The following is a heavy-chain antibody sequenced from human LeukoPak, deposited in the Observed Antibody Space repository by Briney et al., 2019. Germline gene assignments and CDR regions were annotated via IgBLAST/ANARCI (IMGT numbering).Heavy chain of an antibody. CDR3: ARDSTILLWFGEPLDY. Sequence: GGSLRLSCAASEFTFSSYAMHWVRQAPGKGLEWVAVISYDGSNKYYADSVKGRFTISRDNSKNTLYLQMNSLRAEDTAVYYCARDSTILLWFGEPLDYWGQGTLVTVSS. CDR2: ISYDGSNK. D-gene: IGHD3-10*01. V-gene: IGHV3-30*04. CDR1: EFTFSSYA. J-gene: IGHJ4*02.